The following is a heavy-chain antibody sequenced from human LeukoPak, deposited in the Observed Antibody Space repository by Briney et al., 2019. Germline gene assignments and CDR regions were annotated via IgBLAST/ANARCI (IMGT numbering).Heavy chain of an antibody. V-gene: IGHV3-7*03. Sequence: GGSLRLSCAASGFTFSTYWMNWARQAPGKGLEWVASINPSGSVKYYVNSVRGRFTISRDNSKNTLYLQMNSLRAEDTAVYYCASLSTVTPSLDGMDVWGQGTTVTVSS. D-gene: IGHD4-17*01. CDR3: ASLSTVTPSLDGMDV. CDR2: INPSGSVK. CDR1: GFTFSTYW. J-gene: IGHJ6*02.